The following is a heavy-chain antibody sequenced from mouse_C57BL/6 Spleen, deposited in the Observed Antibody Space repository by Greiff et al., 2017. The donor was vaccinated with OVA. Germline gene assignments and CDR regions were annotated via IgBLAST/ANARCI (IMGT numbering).Heavy chain of an antibody. CDR2: IYPGDGDT. CDR3: ARSEVRRNFDY. J-gene: IGHJ2*01. D-gene: IGHD2-14*01. Sequence: QVQLKESGPELVKPGASVKISCKASGYAFSSSWMNWVKQRPGKGLEWIGRIYPGDGDTNYNGKFKGKATLTADKSSSTAYMQLSSLTSEDSAVYFCARSEVRRNFDYWGQGTTLTVSS. V-gene: IGHV1-82*01. CDR1: GYAFSSSW.